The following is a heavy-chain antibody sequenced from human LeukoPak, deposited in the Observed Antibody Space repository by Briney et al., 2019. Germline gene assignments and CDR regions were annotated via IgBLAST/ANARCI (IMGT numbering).Heavy chain of an antibody. CDR3: ARARGSYAFDI. J-gene: IGHJ3*02. Sequence: PGGSLRLSCVASGFTFSDYFIIWVRLAPGKGLEWIAYISNGGGTTYYRDSVQGRFTVSRDNAEKSLYLQMNSLRAEDTAVYYCARARGSYAFDIWGQGTMVTVSS. D-gene: IGHD2-15*01. CDR1: GFTFSDYF. V-gene: IGHV3-11*04. CDR2: ISNGGGTT.